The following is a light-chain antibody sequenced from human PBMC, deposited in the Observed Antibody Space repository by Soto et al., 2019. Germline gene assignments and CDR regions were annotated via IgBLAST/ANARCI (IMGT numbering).Light chain of an antibody. Sequence: QSVLTQPRSVSGSPGQSVTISCTGTSSDVGGYNYVSWYQQHPGKAPKLMIYDVSKRPSGVPDRFSGSKSGNTASLTISGLQAEDDSDYYCCSYAGNYTSSHVFGTGTEVTVL. CDR1: SSDVGGYNY. J-gene: IGLJ1*01. V-gene: IGLV2-11*01. CDR3: CSYAGNYTSSHV. CDR2: DVS.